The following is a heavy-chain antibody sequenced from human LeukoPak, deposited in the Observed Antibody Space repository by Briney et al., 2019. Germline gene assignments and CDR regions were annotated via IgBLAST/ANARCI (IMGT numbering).Heavy chain of an antibody. D-gene: IGHD2-2*01. Sequence: ASVKVSCKASGGTFSSYAISWVRQAPGKGLEWMGGFDPEDGETIYAQKFQGRVTMTEDTSTDTAYMELSSLRSEDTAVYYCATRYCSSTSCYPVVYYFDYWGQGTLVTVSS. J-gene: IGHJ4*02. V-gene: IGHV1-24*01. CDR3: ATRYCSSTSCYPVVYYFDY. CDR1: GGTFSSYA. CDR2: FDPEDGET.